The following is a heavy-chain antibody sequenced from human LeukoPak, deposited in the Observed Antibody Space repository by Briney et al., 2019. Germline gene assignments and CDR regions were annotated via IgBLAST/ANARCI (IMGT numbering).Heavy chain of an antibody. CDR2: IQYDGSNQ. CDR3: ASAAEAYYFDY. V-gene: IGHV3-30*02. D-gene: IGHD6-13*01. Sequence: GGSLRLSCAASRFTFSTYGMHWVRQAPGKGLEWVAYIQYDGSNQQYADSVKGRFTISRDNAKNSLYLQMNSLRAEDTAVYYCASAAEAYYFDYWGQGTLVTVSS. CDR1: RFTFSTYG. J-gene: IGHJ4*02.